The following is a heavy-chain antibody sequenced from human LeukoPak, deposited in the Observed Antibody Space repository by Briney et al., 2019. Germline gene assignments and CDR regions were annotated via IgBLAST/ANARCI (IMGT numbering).Heavy chain of an antibody. CDR1: GFTFSSYA. CDR3: ARVLTRESTVLPYYCYLDV. V-gene: IGHV3-23*01. D-gene: IGHD2-15*01. J-gene: IGHJ6*03. Sequence: GGSLRLSCAAAGFTFSSYAMSWGRQAPGKALEWVPAISGSGGSTYYADSVKGRFTISRDNSKNTLYLQIDTLRAEDTAVYYCARVLTRESTVLPYYCYLDVSGKGTTATVSS. CDR2: ISGSGGST.